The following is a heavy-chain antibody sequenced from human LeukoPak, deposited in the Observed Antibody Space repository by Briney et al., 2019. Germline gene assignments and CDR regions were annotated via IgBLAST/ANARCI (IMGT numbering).Heavy chain of an antibody. D-gene: IGHD6-6*01. V-gene: IGHV3-30*02. J-gene: IGHJ6*03. Sequence: PGGSLRLSCAASGFTFSSYGMHWVRQAPGKGLEWVAVIWYGGSNKYYADSVKGRFTISRDNSKNTLYLQMNSLRAEDTAVYYCAKDRYPYSSPSYMDVWGKGTTVTVSS. CDR1: GFTFSSYG. CDR2: IWYGGSNK. CDR3: AKDRYPYSSPSYMDV.